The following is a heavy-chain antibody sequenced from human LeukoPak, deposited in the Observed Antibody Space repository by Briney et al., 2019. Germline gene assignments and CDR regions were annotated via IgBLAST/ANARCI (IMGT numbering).Heavy chain of an antibody. D-gene: IGHD6-13*01. J-gene: IGHJ2*01. Sequence: GGSLRLSCAASGFTFSSYGMHWVRQAPGKGLEWVAVISYDGSNKYYADSVKGRFTISRDNSKNTLYLQMNSLRAEDTAVYYCAKDEYSSSTNWYFGLWGRGTLVTVSS. CDR2: ISYDGSNK. V-gene: IGHV3-30*18. CDR3: AKDEYSSSTNWYFGL. CDR1: GFTFSSYG.